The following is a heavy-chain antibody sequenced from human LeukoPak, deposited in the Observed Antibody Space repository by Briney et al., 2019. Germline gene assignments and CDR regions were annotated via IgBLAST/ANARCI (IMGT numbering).Heavy chain of an antibody. CDR3: AKGYSGTPGLDY. CDR2: RWYDGSNK. V-gene: IGHV3-33*06. CDR1: GFTFSSYG. J-gene: IGHJ4*02. D-gene: IGHD1-26*01. Sequence: PGGALRLSCAASGFTFSSYGMHWVRQAPGKGLEWVAVRWYDGSNKYYADSVKGRFTISRDNSKNTLYLQMNSMRAEDTAVYYCAKGYSGTPGLDYWGQGTLVTVSS.